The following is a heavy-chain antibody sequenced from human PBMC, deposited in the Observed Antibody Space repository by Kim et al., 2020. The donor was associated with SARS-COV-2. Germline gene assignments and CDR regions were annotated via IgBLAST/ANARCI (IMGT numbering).Heavy chain of an antibody. CDR3: ARVARITIFGVVNSAFDI. Sequence: SETLSLTCTVSGGSISSGGYYWSWIRQHPGKGLEWIGYIYYSGSTNHNPSLKSRVTISVDTSKNQFSLKLRSVTAADTAVYYCARVARITIFGVVNSAFDIWGQGTMVTVSS. V-gene: IGHV4-31*03. J-gene: IGHJ3*02. D-gene: IGHD3-3*01. CDR1: GGSISSGGYY. CDR2: IYYSGST.